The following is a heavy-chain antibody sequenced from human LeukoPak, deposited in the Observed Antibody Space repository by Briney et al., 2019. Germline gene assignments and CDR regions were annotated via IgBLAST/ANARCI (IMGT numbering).Heavy chain of an antibody. D-gene: IGHD6-19*01. V-gene: IGHV1-2*02. Sequence: GASVKVSCKASGYTFTSYDINWVRQAPGQGLEWMGWINPNGGGTNYAQKFQGRATVTLDTSISTAYMELSSLRSDDTALYYCARVGSSGWYVHPTLDFWGQGTLVTVSS. CDR3: ARVGSSGWYVHPTLDF. CDR2: INPNGGGT. J-gene: IGHJ4*02. CDR1: GYTFTSYD.